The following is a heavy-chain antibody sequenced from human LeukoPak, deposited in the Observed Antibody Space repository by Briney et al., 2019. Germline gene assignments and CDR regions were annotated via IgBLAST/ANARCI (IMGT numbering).Heavy chain of an antibody. J-gene: IGHJ3*02. V-gene: IGHV1-18*01. CDR1: GGTLSRYA. Sequence: ASVKVSCKASGGTLSRYAISWVRQAPGQGLEWMGWISAYNGNTNYAQKLQGRVTMTTDTSTSTAYMELRSLRSDDTAVYYCARGGVAASGASDIWGQGTMVTVSS. CDR3: ARGGVAASGASDI. D-gene: IGHD6-13*01. CDR2: ISAYNGNT.